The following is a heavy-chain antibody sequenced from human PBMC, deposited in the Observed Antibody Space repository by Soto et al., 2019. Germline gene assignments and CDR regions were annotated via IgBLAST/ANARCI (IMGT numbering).Heavy chain of an antibody. D-gene: IGHD2-15*01. Sequence: EVHLVESGGVLIQPGGSLTLSCAASGFAVSTTYMSWVRQAPGRGLEWVSFIYSDGTTCYADSVKGRLTISRDTSKNTLSLQMNSLRAEDTAVYYCARDCRGGSCDPALGAWGQGTLVTVSS. CDR1: GFAVSTTY. V-gene: IGHV3-53*01. J-gene: IGHJ5*02. CDR3: ARDCRGGSCDPALGA. CDR2: IYSDGTT.